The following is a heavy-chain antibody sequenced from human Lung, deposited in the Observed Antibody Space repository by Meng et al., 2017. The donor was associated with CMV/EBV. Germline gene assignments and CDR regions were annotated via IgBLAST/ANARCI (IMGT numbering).Heavy chain of an antibody. J-gene: IGHJ4*02. CDR2: INPNSGGT. CDR1: GYTFTGYY. V-gene: IGHV1-2*06. D-gene: IGHD5-18*01. CDR3: ARVGERAMVYYFDY. Sequence: XVKVSCXASGYTFTGYYMHWVRQAPGQGLEWMGRINPNSGGTNYAQKFQGRVTMTRDTSISTAYMELSRLRSDDTAVYYCARVGERAMVYYFDYWGQGTLVTVS.